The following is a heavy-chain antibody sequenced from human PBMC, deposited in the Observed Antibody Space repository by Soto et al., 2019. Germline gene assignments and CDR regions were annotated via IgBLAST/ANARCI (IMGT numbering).Heavy chain of an antibody. CDR1: GYTFTGYY. CDR3: ARSKGSWYQLFDY. J-gene: IGHJ4*02. Sequence: ASVKVSCKASGYTFTGYYMHWVRQATGQGLEWMGWMNPNSGNTGYAQKFQGRVTMTRNTSISTAYMELSSLRSEDTAVYYCARSKGSWYQLFDYWGQGTLVTVSS. D-gene: IGHD6-13*01. CDR2: MNPNSGNT. V-gene: IGHV1-8*02.